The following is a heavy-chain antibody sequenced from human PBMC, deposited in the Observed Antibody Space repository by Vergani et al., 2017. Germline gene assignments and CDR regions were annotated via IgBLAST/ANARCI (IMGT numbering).Heavy chain of an antibody. D-gene: IGHD6-13*01. V-gene: IGHV4-39*07. J-gene: IGHJ4*02. Sequence: QVQLQESGPGLVKPSETLSLTCTVSNDSVSNTFYYWGWIRQTPGKGLEWIGSIYYSGSTTYNPSLKSRLTISVDTSKNQFSLRLSSVTAADTALYYCAGDSSSWQRADYWGQGTLVTVSS. CDR2: IYYSGST. CDR1: NDSVSNTFYY. CDR3: AGDSSSWQRADY.